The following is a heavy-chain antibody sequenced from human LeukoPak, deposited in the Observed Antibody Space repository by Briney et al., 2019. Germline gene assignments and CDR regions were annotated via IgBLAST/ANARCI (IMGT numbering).Heavy chain of an antibody. CDR3: AGGAGYGDNDY. V-gene: IGHV1-69*13. CDR1: GGTFSSYA. Sequence: SVKVSCKASGGTFSSYAISWVRQAPGQGLEWMGGIIPIFGTANYAQKFRGRVTITADESTSTAYMELSSLRSEDTAVYYCAGGAGYGDNDYWGQGTLVTVSS. CDR2: IIPIFGTA. J-gene: IGHJ4*02. D-gene: IGHD4-17*01.